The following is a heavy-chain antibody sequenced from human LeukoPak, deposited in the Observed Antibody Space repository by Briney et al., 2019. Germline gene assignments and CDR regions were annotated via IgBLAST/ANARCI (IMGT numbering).Heavy chain of an antibody. D-gene: IGHD3-9*01. CDR3: AKGRRYYDIFAGYQKDYFDY. J-gene: IGHJ4*02. Sequence: GGSLRLSCAASGFTFSSYAMSWVRQAPGKGLEWVSAISGSGGSTYYADSVKGRFTISRDNSKNTLYLQMNSLKAEDTAVYYGAKGRRYYDIFAGYQKDYFDYWGQGTPVTVSS. CDR1: GFTFSSYA. V-gene: IGHV3-23*01. CDR2: ISGSGGST.